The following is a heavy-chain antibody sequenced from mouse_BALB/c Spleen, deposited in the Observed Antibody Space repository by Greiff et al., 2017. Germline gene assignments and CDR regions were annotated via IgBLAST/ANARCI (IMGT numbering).Heavy chain of an antibody. CDR1: GYTFTSYV. J-gene: IGHJ4*01. CDR3: ARLITIYYYAMDY. D-gene: IGHD2-4*01. CDR2: INPYNDGT. V-gene: IGHV1-14*01. Sequence: VQLQQSGPELVKPGASVKMSCKASGYTFTSYVMHWVKQKPGQGLEWIGYINPYNDGTKYNEKFKGKATLTSDKSSSTAYMELSSLTSEDSAVYYCARLITIYYYAMDYWGQGTSVTVSS.